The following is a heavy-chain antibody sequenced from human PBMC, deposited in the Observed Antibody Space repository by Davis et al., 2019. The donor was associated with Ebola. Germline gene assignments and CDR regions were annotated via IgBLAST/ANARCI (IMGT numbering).Heavy chain of an antibody. CDR1: GGSFSGYY. CDR2: INHSGST. CDR3: ARGRGLFRSYWYFDL. J-gene: IGHJ2*01. D-gene: IGHD3/OR15-3a*01. V-gene: IGHV4-34*01. Sequence: SETLSLTCAVYGGSFSGYYWSWIRQPPGKGLEWIGEINHSGSTNYNPSLKSRVTISVDTSKNQFSLKLNSVTAADTAVYYCARGRGLFRSYWYFDLWGRGTLVTVSS.